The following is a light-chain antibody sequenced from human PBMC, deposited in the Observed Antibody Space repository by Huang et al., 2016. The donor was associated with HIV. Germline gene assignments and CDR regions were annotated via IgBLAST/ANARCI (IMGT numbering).Light chain of an antibody. CDR2: LSS. Sequence: DIVMTQSPLSLPVTPGEPASISCRSSQSLLHTNGYNYVDWYLQKPGQPPQLVIYLSSNRASGVPDRFSGSGSFTHFTLKISRVEAEDVGVYYCMQALQTPRTFGQGTRLEMK. CDR3: MQALQTPRT. CDR1: QSLLHTNGYNY. J-gene: IGKJ5*01. V-gene: IGKV2-28*01.